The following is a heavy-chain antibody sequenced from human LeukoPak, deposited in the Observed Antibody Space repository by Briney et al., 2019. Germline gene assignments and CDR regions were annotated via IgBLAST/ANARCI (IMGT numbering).Heavy chain of an antibody. CDR3: AKDRSPSGSYVPWYFDL. V-gene: IGHV3-48*02. J-gene: IGHJ2*01. Sequence: PGGSLRLSCAASGFTLTGYSMNWVRQAPGKGLEWVSYISSSSRTIYYADSVKGRFTILRDNAKNSLYLQMNSLREEDTAVYYCAKDRSPSGSYVPWYFDLWGRGTLVTVSS. CDR1: GFTLTGYS. D-gene: IGHD1-26*01. CDR2: ISSSSRTI.